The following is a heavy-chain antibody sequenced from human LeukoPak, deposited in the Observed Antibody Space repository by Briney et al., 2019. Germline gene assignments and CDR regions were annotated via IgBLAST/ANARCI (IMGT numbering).Heavy chain of an antibody. CDR1: GFTFSTYS. Sequence: GGSLRLSCAASGFTFSTYSMNWVRQAPGKGLEWVSSISSSSGYIDYADSVKGRFTISRDNSKNTLYLQMNSLRAEDTAIYYCAKEQDILTGYSGGGMDVWGQGTTVTVSS. D-gene: IGHD3-9*01. CDR3: AKEQDILTGYSGGGMDV. CDR2: ISSSSGYI. V-gene: IGHV3-21*04. J-gene: IGHJ6*02.